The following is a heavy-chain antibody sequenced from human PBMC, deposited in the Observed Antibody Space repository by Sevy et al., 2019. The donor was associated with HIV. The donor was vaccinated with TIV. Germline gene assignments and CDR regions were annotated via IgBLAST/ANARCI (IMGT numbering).Heavy chain of an antibody. J-gene: IGHJ4*02. D-gene: IGHD3-22*01. CDR2: IYPGDSDT. Sequence: GESLKISCKGSGYSFTSYWIGWVRQMPGKGLEWMGIIYPGDSDTRYSPSFQGQVTISADKSISTAYLQLSSLKASDTAMYYCARQGYDSSGYNDKFDYWGQGTLVTVSS. CDR3: ARQGYDSSGYNDKFDY. V-gene: IGHV5-51*01. CDR1: GYSFTSYW.